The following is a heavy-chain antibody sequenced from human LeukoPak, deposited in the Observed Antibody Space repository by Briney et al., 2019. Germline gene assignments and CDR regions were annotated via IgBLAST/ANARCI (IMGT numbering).Heavy chain of an antibody. J-gene: IGHJ6*02. V-gene: IGHV4-59*01. Sequence: SETLSLTCTVSGGSLTSYYWSWIRQPPGKGLEWIAYIYYSGSTNYNPSLKSRATISVDTSKTQFSLKLSSVTAADTAVYFCARNNYVTHFYGLDVWGQGTTVTVSS. CDR2: IYYSGST. CDR3: ARNNYVTHFYGLDV. D-gene: IGHD4-11*01. CDR1: GGSLTSYY.